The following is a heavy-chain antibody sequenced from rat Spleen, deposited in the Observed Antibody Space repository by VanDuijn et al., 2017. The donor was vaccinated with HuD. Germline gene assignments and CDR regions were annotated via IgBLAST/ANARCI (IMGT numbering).Heavy chain of an antibody. CDR1: GFSLTSYH. CDR2: IWTGGNT. D-gene: IGHD1-11*01. V-gene: IGHV2-43*01. J-gene: IGHJ2*01. Sequence: QVQLKESGPGLVQPSQTLSLACTVSGFSLTSYHVHWVRQPSGKGLEWMGVIWTGGNTEYNSPLKSRLSITRDTSKSQVYLKMNRSQTRDTATYYGARADVASISTDGIWGQGVMVTVSS. CDR3: ARADVASISTDGI.